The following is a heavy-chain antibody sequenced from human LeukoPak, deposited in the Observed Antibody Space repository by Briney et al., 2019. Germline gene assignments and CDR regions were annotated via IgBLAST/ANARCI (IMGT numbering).Heavy chain of an antibody. CDR3: ARYCTSPNCAFEY. CDR1: GFTFSNYP. Sequence: PGGSLRLSCAASGFTFSNYPMTWVRQAPGEGLEWVSSISGNGGSPICADSVKGRFTISRDNSKNTLYLQMNGLRAEDTAIYYCARYCTSPNCAFEYWGQGTLVTVSS. V-gene: IGHV3-23*01. CDR2: ISGNGGSP. D-gene: IGHD2-2*01. J-gene: IGHJ4*02.